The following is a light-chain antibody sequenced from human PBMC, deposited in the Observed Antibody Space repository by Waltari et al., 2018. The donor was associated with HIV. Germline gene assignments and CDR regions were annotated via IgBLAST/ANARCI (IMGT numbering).Light chain of an antibody. V-gene: IGLV3-21*02. CDR1: KIGDKS. CDR2: DDS. Sequence: YVLTQPPSVSVAPGQTARMTCGGTKIGDKSVHWYQQRPGQAPVVVVYDDSDRPSGISARISGSNSGNTATLIISRVEAGDEADYYCQVWDGGSDPPGVFGGGTRLTVL. CDR3: QVWDGGSDPPGV. J-gene: IGLJ3*02.